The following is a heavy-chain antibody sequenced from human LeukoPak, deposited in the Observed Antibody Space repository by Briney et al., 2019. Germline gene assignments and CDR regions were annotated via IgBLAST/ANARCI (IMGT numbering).Heavy chain of an antibody. V-gene: IGHV1-8*03. CDR1: GGTFSSYA. J-gene: IGHJ4*02. CDR3: ARLLPGRWLRVDY. CDR2: MNPNSGNT. D-gene: IGHD5-24*01. Sequence: AASVKVSCKASGGTFSSYAISWVRQAPGQGLEWMGWMNPNSGNTGYAQKFQGRVTITRNTSISTAYMELSSLRSEDTAVYYCARLLPGRWLRVDYWGQGTLVTVSS.